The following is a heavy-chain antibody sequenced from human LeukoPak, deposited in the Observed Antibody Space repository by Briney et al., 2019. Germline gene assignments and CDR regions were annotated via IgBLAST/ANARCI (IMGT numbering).Heavy chain of an antibody. D-gene: IGHD5-18*01. Sequence: GGPLRLSCAASGFTFSSYSMNWVRQAPGKGLEWVSSISSSSSYIYYADSVKGRFTISRDNAKNSLYLQMNSLRAEDTAVYYCARDITVGYSYGPYYYYYYGMDVWGQGTTVTVSS. J-gene: IGHJ6*02. V-gene: IGHV3-21*01. CDR2: ISSSSSYI. CDR1: GFTFSSYS. CDR3: ARDITVGYSYGPYYYYYYGMDV.